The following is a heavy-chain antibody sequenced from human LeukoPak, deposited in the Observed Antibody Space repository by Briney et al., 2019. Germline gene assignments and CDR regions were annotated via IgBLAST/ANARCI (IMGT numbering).Heavy chain of an antibody. V-gene: IGHV1-2*02. CDR2: NNPNSGGT. D-gene: IGHD1-26*01. CDR1: GYTFTDYY. CDR3: ARSQWELLSHLDY. J-gene: IGHJ4*02. Sequence: GASVKVSCKASGYTFTDYYMHWVRQAPGLGLEWMGWNNPNSGGTNYAQKFQGRVTMTRDTSISTAYMELSRLRSDDTAVYYCARSQWELLSHLDYWGQGTLVTVSS.